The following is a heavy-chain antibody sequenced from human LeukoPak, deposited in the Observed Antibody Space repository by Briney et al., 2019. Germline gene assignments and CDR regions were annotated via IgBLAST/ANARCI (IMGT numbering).Heavy chain of an antibody. V-gene: IGHV4-39*07. D-gene: IGHD3-22*01. CDR2: IYYSGST. CDR1: GGSISGSSYY. Sequence: SETLSLTCTVSGGSISGSSYYWGWIRQPPGKGLEWIGSIYYSGSTYYNPSLKSRVTISVDTSKNQFSLKLSSVTAADTAVYYCASRRRTSGYYSTWGQGTLVTVSS. CDR3: ASRRRTSGYYST. J-gene: IGHJ4*02.